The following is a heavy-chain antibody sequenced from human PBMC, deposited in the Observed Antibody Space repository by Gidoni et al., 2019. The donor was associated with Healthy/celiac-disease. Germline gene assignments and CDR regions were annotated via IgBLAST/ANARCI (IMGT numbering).Heavy chain of an antibody. J-gene: IGHJ5*02. V-gene: IGHV4-39*01. CDR2: IYYSGST. Sequence: QLQLQESGPGLVKPSETLSLTCTVSGGSIIRSSYYWGWIRQPPGKGLEWIGSIYYSGSTYYNPSLKSRVTISVDTSKNQFSLKLSSVTAADTAVYYCVKERAGEVWFDPWGQGTLVTVSS. CDR1: GGSIIRSSYY. CDR3: VKERAGEVWFDP.